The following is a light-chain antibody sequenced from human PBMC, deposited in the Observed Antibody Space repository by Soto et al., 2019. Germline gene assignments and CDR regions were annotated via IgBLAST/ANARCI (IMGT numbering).Light chain of an antibody. Sequence: QSALTQPPSASGSPGQSVTISCTGTSSDVGGYNYVSWYQQHPGKAPKLMIYEVSKRPSGVPDRFSGSKSGNTASLTVSGLQADDEADYYCSSYAGSNNAWVFGGGTKLTVL. J-gene: IGLJ3*02. CDR2: EVS. CDR1: SSDVGGYNY. V-gene: IGLV2-8*01. CDR3: SSYAGSNNAWV.